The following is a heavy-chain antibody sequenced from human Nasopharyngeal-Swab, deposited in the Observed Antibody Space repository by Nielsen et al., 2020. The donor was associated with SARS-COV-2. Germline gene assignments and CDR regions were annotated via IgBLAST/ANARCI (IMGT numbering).Heavy chain of an antibody. CDR2: IYYSGST. CDR1: GGSPSSYH. D-gene: IGHD3-3*01. V-gene: IGHV4-59*12. CDR3: AREVTIFGVVIPRNWFDP. Sequence: SETLSPTPTVPGGSPSSYHWSWTRQPPGKGLEWIGYIYYSGSTNYNPSPKSRVTISVDTSKNQFSLKLSSVTAADTAVYYCAREVTIFGVVIPRNWFDPWGQGTLVTVSS. J-gene: IGHJ5*02.